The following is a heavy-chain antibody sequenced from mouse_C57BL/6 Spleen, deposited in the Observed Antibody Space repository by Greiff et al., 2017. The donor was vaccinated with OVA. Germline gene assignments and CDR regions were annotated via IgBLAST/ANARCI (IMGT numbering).Heavy chain of an antibody. Sequence: VQLQQSGAELVRPGASVKLSCKASGYTFTDYYINWVKQRPGQGLEWIARIYPGSGNTYYNEKFKGKATLTAEKSSSTAYMQLSSLTSENSAVYFCARELNYDTGRYYAMDYWGQGTSVTVSS. CDR3: ARELNYDTGRYYAMDY. CDR1: GYTFTDYY. D-gene: IGHD1-3*01. J-gene: IGHJ4*01. CDR2: IYPGSGNT. V-gene: IGHV1-76*01.